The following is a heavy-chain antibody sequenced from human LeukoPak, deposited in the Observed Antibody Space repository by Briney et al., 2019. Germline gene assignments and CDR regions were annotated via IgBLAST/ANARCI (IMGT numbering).Heavy chain of an antibody. CDR1: GGSISSGGYS. CDR2: IYHSGST. CDR3: ARKGYSGTHGWFDP. J-gene: IGHJ5*02. D-gene: IGHD3-22*01. V-gene: IGHV4-30-2*01. Sequence: SQTLSLTCAVFGGSISSGGYSWSWIRQPPGKGLEWIGYIYHSGSTYYNPSLKSRVTISVDRSKNQFSLKLSSVTAADTAVYYCARKGYSGTHGWFDPWGQGTLVTVSS.